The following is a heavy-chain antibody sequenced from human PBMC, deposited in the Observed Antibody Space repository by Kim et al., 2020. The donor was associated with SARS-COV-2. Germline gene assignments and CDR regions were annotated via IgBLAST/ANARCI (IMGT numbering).Heavy chain of an antibody. CDR3: VRGYREFAP. J-gene: IGHJ5*02. CDR1: GFTFRDFA. D-gene: IGHD5-18*01. CDR2: IISSAGAT. V-gene: IGHV3-23*01. Sequence: GGSLRLSCAASGFTFRDFAMTWVRQAPGKGLEWVSSIISSAGATYHADSVKGRFSISRDNSKNTLFLQMSSLRVEDTARYYCVRGYREFAPWGQGTLVTVSS.